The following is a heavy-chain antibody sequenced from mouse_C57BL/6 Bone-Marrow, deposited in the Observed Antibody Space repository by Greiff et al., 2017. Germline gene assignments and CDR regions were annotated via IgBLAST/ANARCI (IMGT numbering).Heavy chain of an antibody. CDR1: GFTFSDYG. Sequence: EVQVVESGGGLVKPGGSLKLSCAASGFTFSDYGMHWVRQAPEKGLEWVAYISSGSSTIYYADTVKGRFTISRDNAKNTLFLQMTSLRSEDTAMYYCARPGYYGSPYYYAMDYWGQGTSVTVSS. CDR2: ISSGSSTI. D-gene: IGHD1-1*01. CDR3: ARPGYYGSPYYYAMDY. V-gene: IGHV5-17*01. J-gene: IGHJ4*01.